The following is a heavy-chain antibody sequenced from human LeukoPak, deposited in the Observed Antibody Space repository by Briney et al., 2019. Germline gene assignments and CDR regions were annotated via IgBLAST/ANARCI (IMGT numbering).Heavy chain of an antibody. V-gene: IGHV3-21*01. CDR1: GFTFSIYS. J-gene: IGHJ6*04. D-gene: IGHD2-2*01. CDR2: IGGSSSSL. CDR3: ATRYCSIAACRASSYKCMDD. Sequence: GGSLRLSCAASGFTFSIYSMNWVRQAPGKGLEWVSSIGGSSSSLYYAESVKGRFTISRDNAKNSLYLQMNSLRAEDTAVYYCATRYCSIAACRASSYKCMDDWGKGTTVIVSS.